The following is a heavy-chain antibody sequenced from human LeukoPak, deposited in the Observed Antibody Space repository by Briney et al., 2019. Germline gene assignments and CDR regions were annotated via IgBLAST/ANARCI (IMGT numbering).Heavy chain of an antibody. D-gene: IGHD5-24*01. J-gene: IGHJ4*02. CDR3: VKEMATITSPFDY. V-gene: IGHV3-33*06. CDR1: GFTFSSYG. Sequence: PGRSLRLSCAASGFTFSSYGMHWVRQAPGKGLEWVAVIWYDGSNKYYADSVKGRFTISRDNSKNTLYLQMNSLRAEDTAVYYCVKEMATITSPFDYWGQGTLVTVSS. CDR2: IWYDGSNK.